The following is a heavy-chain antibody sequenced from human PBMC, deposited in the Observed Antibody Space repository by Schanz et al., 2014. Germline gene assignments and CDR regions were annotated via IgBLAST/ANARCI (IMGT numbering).Heavy chain of an antibody. D-gene: IGHD7-27*01. J-gene: IGHJ3*02. CDR3: ARENLNWEAFDI. V-gene: IGHV3-11*01. CDR1: GFIFNDYY. Sequence: QVQLVESGGVLVKPGGSLRLSCAASGFIFNDYYMNWIRQAPGKGLEWLSYISRDGTTSSYADSVKARFTISRDKAKNSLYLEMTSLRGEDTTVYYCARENLNWEAFDIWGQGTVVTVSS. CDR2: ISRDGTTS.